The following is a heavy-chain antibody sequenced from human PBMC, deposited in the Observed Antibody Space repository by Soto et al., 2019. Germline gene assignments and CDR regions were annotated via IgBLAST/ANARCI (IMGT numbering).Heavy chain of an antibody. Sequence: QLHLVQSGAVVKKPGASVTVSCSASGYPVTAYYMHWVRQAPGRGLEWMGGINPATGAAKYTQTFRGRVTMTRDTPTSTVFMELSGLTSGDTAVFYGARGGGVGVAGSAAFDMWGQGTLVTVSS. D-gene: IGHD3-3*01. CDR1: GYPVTAYY. J-gene: IGHJ3*02. V-gene: IGHV1-2*02. CDR3: ARGGGVGVAGSAAFDM. CDR2: INPATGAA.